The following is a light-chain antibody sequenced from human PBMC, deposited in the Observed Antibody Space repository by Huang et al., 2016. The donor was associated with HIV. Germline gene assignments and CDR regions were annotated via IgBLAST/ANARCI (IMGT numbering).Light chain of an antibody. Sequence: ERVMTQSPDALSVSPGESAPPPCRASQCISTNLAWYQQKPGQAPRLLSYDASTRVGDIPARFSGSGSGTEFTLAISSLQSEDFAVYYCLQYNNWPRTFGQGTKLEIK. V-gene: IGKV3-15*01. CDR2: DAS. J-gene: IGKJ2*01. CDR1: QCISTN. CDR3: LQYNNWPRT.